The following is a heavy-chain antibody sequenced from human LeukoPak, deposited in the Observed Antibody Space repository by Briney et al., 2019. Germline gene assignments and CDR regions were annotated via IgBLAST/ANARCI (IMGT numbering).Heavy chain of an antibody. D-gene: IGHD6-13*01. CDR2: INHSGST. V-gene: IGHV4-34*01. J-gene: IGHJ4*02. CDR3: ARSGQQLYFDY. Sequence: SETLSLPCAVYGGSFSGYYWSWIRQPPGKGLEWIGEINHSGSTNYNPSLKSRVTISVDTSKNQFSLKLSSVTAADTAVYYCARSGQQLYFDYWGQGTLVTVSS. CDR1: GGSFSGYY.